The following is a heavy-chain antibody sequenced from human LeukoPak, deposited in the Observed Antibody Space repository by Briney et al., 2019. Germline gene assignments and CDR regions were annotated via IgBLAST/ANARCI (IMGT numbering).Heavy chain of an antibody. J-gene: IGHJ2*01. CDR1: GGSISSGDYY. V-gene: IGHV4-61*02. CDR2: IYTSGST. CDR3: ARSTGGSYYVGYFDL. D-gene: IGHD1-26*01. Sequence: PSETLSLTCTVSGGSISSGDYYWSWIRQPAGKGLEWIGRIYTSGSTNYNPSLKSRVTMSVDTSKNQFSLKLSSVTAADTAVYYCARSTGGSYYVGYFDLWGRGTLVTVSS.